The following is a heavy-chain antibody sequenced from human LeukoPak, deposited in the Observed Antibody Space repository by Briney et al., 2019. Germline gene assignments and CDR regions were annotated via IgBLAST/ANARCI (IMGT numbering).Heavy chain of an antibody. V-gene: IGHV4-59*01. CDR3: ARAPSPFGPGYYYYGMDV. J-gene: IGHJ6*02. Sequence: SETLSLTCTVSGGSISSYYWSWIRQPPGKGLEWIGYIYYSGSTNYNPSLKSRVTISVDTSKNQFSLKLSSVTAADPAVYYCARAPSPFGPGYYYYGMDVWGQGTTVTVPS. CDR2: IYYSGST. CDR1: GGSISSYY. D-gene: IGHD3-16*01.